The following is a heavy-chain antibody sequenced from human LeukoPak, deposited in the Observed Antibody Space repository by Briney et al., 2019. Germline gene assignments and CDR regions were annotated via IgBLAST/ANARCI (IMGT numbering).Heavy chain of an antibody. CDR2: IYTSGST. CDR3: ARDLSGDHYYYYYYMDV. CDR1: GGSISSGSYY. V-gene: IGHV4-61*02. Sequence: SQTLSLTCTVSGGSISSGSYYWSWIRQPAGKGLEWIGRIYTSGSTHYNPALNRRVTISIATSKNQFSLKLGSVTAADTAVYYCARDLSGDHYYYYYYMDVWGKGTTVTVSS. J-gene: IGHJ6*03. D-gene: IGHD7-27*01.